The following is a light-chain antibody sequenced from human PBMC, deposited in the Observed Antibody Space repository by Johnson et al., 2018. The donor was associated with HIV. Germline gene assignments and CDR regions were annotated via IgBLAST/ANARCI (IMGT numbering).Light chain of an antibody. CDR1: SSNIGNNY. CDR3: GTWDSSLSVYV. Sequence: QSVLTQPPSVSAAPGQKVAISCSGSSSNIGNNYVSWYQQLPGTAPKLLIYEKNKRPSGIPDRFSASKSGTSATLGITGLQTGDEVDYYCGTWDSSLSVYVFGTGTKVTVL. J-gene: IGLJ1*01. V-gene: IGLV1-51*02. CDR2: EKN.